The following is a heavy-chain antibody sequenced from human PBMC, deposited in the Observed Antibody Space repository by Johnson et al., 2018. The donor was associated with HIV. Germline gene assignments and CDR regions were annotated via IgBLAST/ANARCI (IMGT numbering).Heavy chain of an antibody. Sequence: VQLVESGGGLIQPGGSLRLSCAASGFIVSGNYMSWVRQAPGKGLEWVSLIYSGGNTYYADSVKGRFTISRDNSKNTLYLHMNSLRGEDTAVYYCARSKGSIWYGSAFDIWGQGTMVTVSS. CDR2: IYSGGNT. CDR3: ARSKGSIWYGSAFDI. D-gene: IGHD6-13*01. CDR1: GFIVSGNY. J-gene: IGHJ3*02. V-gene: IGHV3-53*01.